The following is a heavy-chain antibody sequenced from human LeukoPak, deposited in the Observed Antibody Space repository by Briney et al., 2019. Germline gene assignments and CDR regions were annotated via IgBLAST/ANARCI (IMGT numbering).Heavy chain of an antibody. CDR2: ISWNSGSI. J-gene: IGHJ4*02. CDR1: GFTFSSYA. V-gene: IGHV3-9*01. D-gene: IGHD6-19*01. CDR3: AKAEAYSSGSDFDY. Sequence: PGGSLRLSCAASGFTFSSYAMHWVRQAPGKGLEWVSGISWNSGSIGYADSVKGRFTISRDNAKNSLYLQMNSLRAEGTALYYCAKAEAYSSGSDFDYWGQGTLVTVSS.